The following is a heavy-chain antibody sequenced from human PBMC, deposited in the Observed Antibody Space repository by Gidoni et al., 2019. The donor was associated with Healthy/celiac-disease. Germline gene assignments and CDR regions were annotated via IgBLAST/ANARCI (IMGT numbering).Heavy chain of an antibody. CDR1: GGSFSGYY. D-gene: IGHD3-10*01. J-gene: IGHJ4*02. CDR2: INHSGST. Sequence: QVQLQQWGAGLLKPSETLSLTCAVYGGSFSGYYWSWIRHPPGKGLEWIGEINHSGSTNYNPSLKSRVTISVDTSKNQFSLKLSSVTAADTAVYYCATTTQYGSGSYYPWDYWGQGTLVTVSS. CDR3: ATTTQYGSGSYYPWDY. V-gene: IGHV4-34*01.